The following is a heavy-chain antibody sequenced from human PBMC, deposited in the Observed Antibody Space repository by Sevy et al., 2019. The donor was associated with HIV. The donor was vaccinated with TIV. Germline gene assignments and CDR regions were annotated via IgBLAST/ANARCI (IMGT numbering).Heavy chain of an antibody. D-gene: IGHD6-19*01. CDR3: AREAGYSTGWSPGNY. CDR2: ISHDGVIK. CDR1: GFTFSSHA. J-gene: IGHJ4*02. Sequence: GGSLRLSCAASGFTFSSHAMHWVRQAPGKGLEWVALISHDGVIKYYAESVKGRFTISRDNSKNTLYLRMNSLRADDTAVYYCAREAGYSTGWSPGNYWGQGTLVTVSS. V-gene: IGHV3-30*14.